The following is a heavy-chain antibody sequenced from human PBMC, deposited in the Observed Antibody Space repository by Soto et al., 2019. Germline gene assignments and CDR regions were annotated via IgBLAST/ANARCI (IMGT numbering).Heavy chain of an antibody. V-gene: IGHV1-69*12. Sequence: QVQLVQSGAEVKKPGSSVKVSCKASGGTFSSYAISWVRQARGQGLEWMGGIIPMFDTAYYAQKFQGRVTITADDSTSTAYMELSSLTSEDTAVYYCATDEGTETATITTYFDYWGQGTLVTVSS. CDR1: GGTFSSYA. J-gene: IGHJ4*02. CDR2: IIPMFDTA. CDR3: ATDEGTETATITTYFDY. D-gene: IGHD5-12*01.